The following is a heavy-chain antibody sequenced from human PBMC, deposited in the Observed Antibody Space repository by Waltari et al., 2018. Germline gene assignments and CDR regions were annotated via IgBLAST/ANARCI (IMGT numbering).Heavy chain of an antibody. CDR2: IYSDGNT. CDR3: ARDGYIGRAGY. J-gene: IGHJ4*02. Sequence: EVQLVESGGGLVQPGGSLRLTCAASGIPVRNSYMSWVRQAPGMGLEWVSVIYSDGNTYYADSVKGRFTISRDSSKNTLFLQMNSLRVEDTAVYYCARDGYIGRAGYWGQGALVTVSS. D-gene: IGHD5-12*01. CDR1: GIPVRNSY. V-gene: IGHV3-66*01.